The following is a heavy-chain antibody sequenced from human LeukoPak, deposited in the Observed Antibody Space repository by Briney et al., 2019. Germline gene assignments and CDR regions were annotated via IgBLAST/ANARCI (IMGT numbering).Heavy chain of an antibody. V-gene: IGHV3-7*01. CDR2: IKQDGTEK. D-gene: IGHD2-2*01. CDR3: AKFNRQYCSSTSCYGGFDY. CDR1: GFTFTTYW. Sequence: GESLRLSCAASGFTFTTYWMSWVRQAPGKGLEWVANIKQDGTEKYYVDSVKGRFTLSRDNSKNTLYLQINSLRAEDTAVYYCAKFNRQYCSSTSCYGGFDYWGQGTLVTVSS. J-gene: IGHJ4*02.